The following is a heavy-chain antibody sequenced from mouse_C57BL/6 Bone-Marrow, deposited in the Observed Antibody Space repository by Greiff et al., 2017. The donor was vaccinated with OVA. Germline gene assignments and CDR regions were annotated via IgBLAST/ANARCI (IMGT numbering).Heavy chain of an antibody. V-gene: IGHV1-58*01. J-gene: IGHJ3*01. Sequence: VQLQQSGAELVRPGSSVKMSCKTSGYTFTSYGINWVKQRPGQGLEWIGYIYIGNGYTAYNEKFKGKATLTSDTSSSTAYMQLSSLTSEDSAIYVWARGYYGFAYWGQGTLVTVSA. CDR1: GYTFTSYG. CDR2: IYIGNGYT. D-gene: IGHD1-1*01. CDR3: ARGYYGFAY.